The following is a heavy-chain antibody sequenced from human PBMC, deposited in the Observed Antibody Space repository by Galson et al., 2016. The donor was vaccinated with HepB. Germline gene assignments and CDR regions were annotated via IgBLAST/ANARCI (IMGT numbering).Heavy chain of an antibody. CDR1: GITASLQY. D-gene: IGHD1-26*01. Sequence: SLRLSCAASGITASLQYMSWVRQAPGKGLERVSIIYADENTYYTDSVKGRFAISRDTSKNTVYLQMNSLRAEDTAMYYCARDGGNRGSYSVGDSFDIWGQGTMVTVSS. CDR2: IYADENT. V-gene: IGHV3-53*01. J-gene: IGHJ3*02. CDR3: ARDGGNRGSYSVGDSFDI.